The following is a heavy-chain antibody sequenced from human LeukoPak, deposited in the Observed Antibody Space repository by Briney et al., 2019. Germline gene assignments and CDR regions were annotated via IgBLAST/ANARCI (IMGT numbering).Heavy chain of an antibody. CDR2: INHSGST. J-gene: IGHJ4*02. CDR1: GGSFGGYY. CDR3: AVLFYYDSVRYYFDY. D-gene: IGHD3-22*01. V-gene: IGHV4-34*01. Sequence: SETLSLTCAVYGGSFGGYYWSWIRQPPGKGLEWIGEINHSGSTNYNPSLKSRVTISVDTSKNQFSLKLSSVTAADTAVYYCAVLFYYDSVRYYFDYWGQGTLVTVSS.